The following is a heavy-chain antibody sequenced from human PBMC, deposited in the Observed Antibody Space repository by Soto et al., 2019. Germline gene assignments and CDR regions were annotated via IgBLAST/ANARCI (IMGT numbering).Heavy chain of an antibody. CDR3: VRDARDYYGMDV. CDR2: ISGSGGSI. J-gene: IGHJ6*02. V-gene: IGHV3-23*01. D-gene: IGHD2-2*01. CDR1: GFTFSSYA. Sequence: GGSLRLSCAASGFTFSSYAMSWVRQAPGKGLEWVSAISGSGGSIYYADSVKGRFTISRDNAKNSLYLQMNSLRAEDTAAYYCVRDARDYYGMDVWGQGTTVTVSS.